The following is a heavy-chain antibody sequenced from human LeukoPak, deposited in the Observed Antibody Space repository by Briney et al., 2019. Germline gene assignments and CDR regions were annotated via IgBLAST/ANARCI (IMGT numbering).Heavy chain of an antibody. Sequence: PGGSLRPSCAASGFTFSDYYMSWIRQAPGKGLEWVSYISSSSSYTNYADSVKGRFTISRDNAKNSLYLQMNNLRAEDTAVYYCARDPEPAAGLPDYWGQGTLVTVSS. D-gene: IGHD6-13*01. V-gene: IGHV3-11*06. CDR3: ARDPEPAAGLPDY. J-gene: IGHJ4*02. CDR1: GFTFSDYY. CDR2: ISSSSSYT.